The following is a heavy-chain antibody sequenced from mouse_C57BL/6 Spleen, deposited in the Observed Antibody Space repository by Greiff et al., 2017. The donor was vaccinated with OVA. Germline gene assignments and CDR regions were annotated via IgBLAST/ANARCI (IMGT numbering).Heavy chain of an antibody. Sequence: QVQLQQSGAELVRPGASVTLSCKASGYTFTDYEMHWVKQTPVHGLEWIGAIDPETGGTAYNQKFKGKAILTADKSSSTAYMELRSLTSEDSAVYYCTVVARGYYAMDYWGQGTSVTVSS. J-gene: IGHJ4*01. CDR2: IDPETGGT. CDR1: GYTFTDYE. CDR3: TVVARGYYAMDY. V-gene: IGHV1-15*01. D-gene: IGHD1-1*01.